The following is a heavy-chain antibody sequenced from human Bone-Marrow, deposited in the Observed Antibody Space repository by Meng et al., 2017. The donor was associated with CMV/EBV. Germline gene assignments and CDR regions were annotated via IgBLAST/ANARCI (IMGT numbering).Heavy chain of an antibody. V-gene: IGHV4-39*07. J-gene: IGHJ6*01. D-gene: IGHD2-21*01. CDR3: ASTYCGGDCPGYYYNYGMDV. CDR1: GGSISSSSYY. Sequence: SETLSLTCTVSGGSISSSSYYWGWIRQPPGKGLEWIGSIYYSGSTNYNPSLKSRVTISVDTSKNQFSLKLSSVTAADTAVYYCASTYCGGDCPGYYYNYGMDVWGQGPTVTVYS. CDR2: IYYSGST.